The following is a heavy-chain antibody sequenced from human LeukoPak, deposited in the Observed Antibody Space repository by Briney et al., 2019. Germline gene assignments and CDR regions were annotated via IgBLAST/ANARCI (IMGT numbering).Heavy chain of an antibody. D-gene: IGHD2-8*02. CDR1: GFTFTGYW. J-gene: IGHJ4*02. CDR3: AKLATLVVPLDY. V-gene: IGHV3-7*03. CDR2: IKQDGSQK. Sequence: PGGSLRLSCAASGFTFTGYWMVWVRQAPGKGLEWVANIKQDGSQKHYVDSVKGRFTISRDNAKKSLYLQMNSLRAEDTAVYYCAKLATLVVPLDYWGQGTLVTASS.